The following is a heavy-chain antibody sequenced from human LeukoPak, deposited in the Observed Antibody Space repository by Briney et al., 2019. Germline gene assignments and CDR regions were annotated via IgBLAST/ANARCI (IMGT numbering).Heavy chain of an antibody. CDR2: IRYDGTNK. Sequence: GGSLRLSCAASGFTFRSYGMHWVRQAPGKGLEWVAIIRYDGTNKYYADSVRGRFTISRDNAKNSLDLQMNSLRVEDTAVYYCVRDRHYIGNREVRFPYWGQGALVTVSS. CDR1: GFTFRSYG. CDR3: VRDRHYIGNREVRFPY. V-gene: IGHV3-30*02. J-gene: IGHJ4*02. D-gene: IGHD3-10*01.